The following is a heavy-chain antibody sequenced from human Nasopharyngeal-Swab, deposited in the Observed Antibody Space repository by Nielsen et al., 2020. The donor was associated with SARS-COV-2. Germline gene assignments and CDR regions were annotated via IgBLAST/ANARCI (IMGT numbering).Heavy chain of an antibody. CDR1: GYSFVNHW. V-gene: IGHV5-51*01. Sequence: GESLKISCMASGYSFVNHWIGWVRQKPGKGLEWMGMVYPGNSEVAYSPSFQGQVTISADKSTNTAYLQWRSLKASDTAMYFCARRAARDGFNYEVDPWGQGTLVTVS. CDR3: ARRAARDGFNYEVDP. D-gene: IGHD5-24*01. CDR2: VYPGNSEV. J-gene: IGHJ5*02.